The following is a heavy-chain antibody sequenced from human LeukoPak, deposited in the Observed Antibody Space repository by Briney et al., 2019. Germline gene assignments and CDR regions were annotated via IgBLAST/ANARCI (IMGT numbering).Heavy chain of an antibody. CDR1: GFTFSSYG. Sequence: PGGSLRLSCAASGFTFSSYGMHWVRQAPGKGLEWVAVISYDGSNKYYADSVKGRFTISRDNSKNTLYLQMNSLRAEDTAVYYRAKGPHSSSGWYYYGMDVWGQGTTVTVSS. D-gene: IGHD6-19*01. J-gene: IGHJ6*02. V-gene: IGHV3-30*18. CDR3: AKGPHSSSGWYYYGMDV. CDR2: ISYDGSNK.